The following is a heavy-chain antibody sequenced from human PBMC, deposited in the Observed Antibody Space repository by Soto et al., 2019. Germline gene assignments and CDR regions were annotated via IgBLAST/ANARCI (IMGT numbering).Heavy chain of an antibody. CDR2: LYWDNTR. V-gene: IGHV2-5*02. J-gene: IGHJ6*04. CDR3: ARYTTDTYFDV. CDR1: GFSLYTRGVG. Sequence: QITLKESRPTLVKPTQTLTLTCSFSGFSLYTRGVGVGWVRQPPGKALEWLALLYWDNTRRYSPSLKNSLTIAKGTSENQVVLTMTNMEPEGTGTYYCARYTTDTYFDVWGKGTTVTVSS. D-gene: IGHD2-2*02.